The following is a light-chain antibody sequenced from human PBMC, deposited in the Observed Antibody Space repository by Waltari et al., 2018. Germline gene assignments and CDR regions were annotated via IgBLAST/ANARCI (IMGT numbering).Light chain of an antibody. J-gene: IGKJ2*01. Sequence: DIQMTQSPSSLSTSVGDRVTISCRARQDITSYLNWYQQKAGKAPKLLITFGSTLQSGVSSRFSGSGAGTDVTLTITNVQPEDSAYDYCQLSYTTPHTFGQGTKVEIK. CDR2: FGS. CDR3: QLSYTTPHT. CDR1: QDITSY. V-gene: IGKV1-39*01.